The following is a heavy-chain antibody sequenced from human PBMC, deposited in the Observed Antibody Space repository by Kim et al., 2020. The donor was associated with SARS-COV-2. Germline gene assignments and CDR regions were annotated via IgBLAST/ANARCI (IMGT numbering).Heavy chain of an antibody. CDR2: ISAYNGNT. V-gene: IGHV1-18*01. Sequence: ASVKVSCKASGYTFTSYGISWVRQAPGQGLEWMGWISAYNGNTKYAQKFQGRVTMTTDTSTSTAYMELRSLRSDDTAVYYCARGGSGSTYWYFDLWGRGTLVTVSS. CDR1: GYTFTSYG. J-gene: IGHJ2*01. D-gene: IGHD3-10*01. CDR3: ARGGSGSTYWYFDL.